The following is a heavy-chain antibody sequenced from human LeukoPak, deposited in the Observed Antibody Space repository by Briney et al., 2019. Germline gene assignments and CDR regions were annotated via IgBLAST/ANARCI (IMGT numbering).Heavy chain of an antibody. V-gene: IGHV3-23*01. Sequence: GSLRLSCAASGFTFSSYAMSWVRQAPGKGVEWVSAISGSGGSTYYADSVKGRFTISRDNSKNTLYLQMNSLRAEDTAVYYCAKDSIFDYGSGSLFPDYWGQGTLVTVSS. J-gene: IGHJ4*02. CDR2: ISGSGGST. CDR3: AKDSIFDYGSGSLFPDY. D-gene: IGHD3-10*01. CDR1: GFTFSSYA.